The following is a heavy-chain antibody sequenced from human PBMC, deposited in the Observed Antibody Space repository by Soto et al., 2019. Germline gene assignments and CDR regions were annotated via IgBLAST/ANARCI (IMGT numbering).Heavy chain of an antibody. J-gene: IGHJ6*03. CDR3: ERIPGTASGRYYYYYYMDV. V-gene: IGHV1-18*01. D-gene: IGHD6-19*01. CDR1: GYTFTSYG. CDR2: ISAYNGNT. Sequence: SVKVSCKAFGYTFTSYGISWVRQAPGQGLEWMGWISAYNGNTNYAQKLQGRVTMTTDTSTSTAYMELRSLRSDDTAEYYCERIPGTASGRYYYYYYMDVWGKGTTDTVSS.